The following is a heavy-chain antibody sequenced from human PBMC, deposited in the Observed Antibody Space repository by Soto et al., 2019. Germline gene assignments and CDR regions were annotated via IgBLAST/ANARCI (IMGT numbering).Heavy chain of an antibody. Sequence: QLQLQESGPGLVKPSETLSLTCTVSGGSISSSSYYWGWIRQPPGKGLEWIGSMYYSGNSYYNPSLKSRVTISVDTSKTQFSLTLSSVTAADTAVYYCAIPSIVGDMSYWNFDLWGRGTLVTVSS. CDR2: MYYSGNS. D-gene: IGHD1-26*01. J-gene: IGHJ2*01. CDR3: AIPSIVGDMSYWNFDL. CDR1: GGSISSSSYY. V-gene: IGHV4-39*01.